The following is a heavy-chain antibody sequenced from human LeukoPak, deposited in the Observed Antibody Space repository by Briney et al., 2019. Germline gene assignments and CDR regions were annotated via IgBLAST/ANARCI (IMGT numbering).Heavy chain of an antibody. D-gene: IGHD3-16*01. CDR3: ARERGIRALYFDN. V-gene: IGHV3-30*04. CDR2: TSSDGNK. CDR1: GFTFSSYT. Sequence: GGSLRLSCAASGFTFSSYTMHWVRQAPGKGLEWVALTSSDGNKYFADSVQGRFTISRDNSRNTVYLQLDSLRPDDTAVYYCARERGIRALYFDNWGQGTLATVSS. J-gene: IGHJ4*02.